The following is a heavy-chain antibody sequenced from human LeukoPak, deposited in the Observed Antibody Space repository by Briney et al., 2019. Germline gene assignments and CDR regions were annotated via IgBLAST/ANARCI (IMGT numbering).Heavy chain of an antibody. CDR3: ARLWGI. V-gene: IGHV4-38-2*01. CDR1: GYSISSGYY. Sequence: PSETLSLTXAVSGYSISSGYYWGWIRQPPGRGLEWIGSIYHSGSTYYNPSLKSRVTISVDTSKNQFSLKLSSVTAADTAVYYCARLWGIWGQGTMVTVSS. CDR2: IYHSGST. J-gene: IGHJ3*02. D-gene: IGHD3-16*01.